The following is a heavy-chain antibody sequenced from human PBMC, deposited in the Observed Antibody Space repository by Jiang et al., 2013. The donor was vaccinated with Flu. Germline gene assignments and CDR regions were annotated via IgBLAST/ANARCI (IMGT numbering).Heavy chain of an antibody. J-gene: IGHJ6*02. CDR2: ISSSSSYI. CDR3: ARDLGPNLYYYGMDV. V-gene: IGHV3-21*01. Sequence: VQLVESGGGLVKPGGSLRLSCAASGFTFSSYSMNWVRQAPGKGLEWVSSISSSSSYIYYADSVKGRFTISRDNAKNSLYLQMNSLRAEDTAVYYCARDLGPNLYYYGMDVVGPRDHGHRLL. CDR1: GFTFSSYS.